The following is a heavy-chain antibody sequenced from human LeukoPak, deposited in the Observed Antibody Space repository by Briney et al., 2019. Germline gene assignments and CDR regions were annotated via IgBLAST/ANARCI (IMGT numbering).Heavy chain of an antibody. V-gene: IGHV3-11*05. D-gene: IGHD6-13*01. CDR2: ISSSSTYR. J-gene: IGHJ5*02. Sequence: GGSLRLSCAASGFTFSDYYMSWIRQAPGKGLEWVSYISSSSTYRNYADSVKGRFTISRDNAKTSLYLQMNSLRAEDTAVYYCARGYAQLDPWGQGTLVTVSS. CDR1: GFTFSDYY. CDR3: ARGYAQLDP.